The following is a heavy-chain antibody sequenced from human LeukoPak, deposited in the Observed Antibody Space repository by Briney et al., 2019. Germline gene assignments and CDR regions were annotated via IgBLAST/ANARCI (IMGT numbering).Heavy chain of an antibody. Sequence: SETLSLTCTVSGGSISSSSYYWGWIRQPPGKGLEWIGSIYCSGSTYYNPSLKSRVTISVDTSKNQFSLKLSSVTAADTAVYYCARPQFRDSSSTWFDPWGQGTLVTVSS. V-gene: IGHV4-39*07. CDR1: GGSISSSSYY. D-gene: IGHD6-13*01. CDR2: IYCSGST. J-gene: IGHJ5*02. CDR3: ARPQFRDSSSTWFDP.